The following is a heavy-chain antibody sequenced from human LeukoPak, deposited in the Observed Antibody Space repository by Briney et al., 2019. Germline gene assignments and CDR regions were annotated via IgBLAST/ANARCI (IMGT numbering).Heavy chain of an antibody. CDR3: ARTTEGGYTYGYFYYYMDV. D-gene: IGHD5-18*01. V-gene: IGHV4-59*01. Sequence: SETLSLTCTVSGGSISNYYWSWIRQPPGKGLEWIGYIYYSGSTNYNPSLKSRVTISVDTSKNQFSLKLTSVTAADTAVYYCARTTEGGYTYGYFYYYMDVWGKGTTVTISS. CDR1: GGSISNYY. CDR2: IYYSGST. J-gene: IGHJ6*03.